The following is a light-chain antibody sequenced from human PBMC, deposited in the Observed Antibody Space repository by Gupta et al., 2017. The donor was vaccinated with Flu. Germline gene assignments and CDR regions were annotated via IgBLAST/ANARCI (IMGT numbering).Light chain of an antibody. CDR3: SARDYTKSGRV. Sequence: SCSACSSNIGIHYLCWCQQSTGPSPILLIYRNKTRLSGVPARFSVAKSATSASITSSWLRSVDEADYYCSARDYTKSGRVFGGGTMLTVL. CDR2: RNK. V-gene: IGLV1-47*01. CDR1: SSNIGIHY. J-gene: IGLJ3*02.